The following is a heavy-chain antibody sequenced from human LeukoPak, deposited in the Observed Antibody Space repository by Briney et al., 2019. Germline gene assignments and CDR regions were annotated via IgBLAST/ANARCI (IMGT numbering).Heavy chain of an antibody. J-gene: IGHJ4*01. D-gene: IGHD4-17*01. V-gene: IGHV3-7*01. Sequence: PVGSLRLSCAASGFTFSRHWMGWVCQAPGKGLEWVADIKQDGSQYYVDSVKGRFIISRDNAKNSLSLQMNSLRVEDTAVYYCARGPDYGDRLDYFDDWGRGTTVIVSS. CDR3: ARGPDYGDRLDYFDD. CDR2: IKQDGSQ. CDR1: GFTFSRHW.